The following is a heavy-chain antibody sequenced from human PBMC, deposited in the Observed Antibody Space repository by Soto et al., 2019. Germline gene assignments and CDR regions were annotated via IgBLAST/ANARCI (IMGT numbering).Heavy chain of an antibody. Sequence: GASVKVSCKASGYTFTSYGISWVRQAPGQGLEWMGWISAYNGNTNYAQKLQGRVTMTTDTSTSTAYMELRSLRSDDTAVYYCARGARASIAATGWYYFDYWGQGTLVTSPQ. CDR3: ARGARASIAATGWYYFDY. V-gene: IGHV1-18*04. CDR1: GYTFTSYG. J-gene: IGHJ4*02. CDR2: ISAYNGNT. D-gene: IGHD6-6*01.